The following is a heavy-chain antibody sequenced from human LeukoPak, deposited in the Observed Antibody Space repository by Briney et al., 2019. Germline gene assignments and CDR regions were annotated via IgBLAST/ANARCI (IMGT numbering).Heavy chain of an antibody. J-gene: IGHJ5*02. CDR2: VYHSGNT. D-gene: IGHD4-17*01. CDR1: GASISHYY. Sequence: KTSETLSLTCTVSGASISHYYWNWIRQPPGKRLEWIGSVYHSGNTNYNPSLGSRVIMSVDTSKNQFSLELTSLTATDTAVYYCARRISGDYGNWLDPWGQGILVTVSS. V-gene: IGHV4-59*01. CDR3: ARRISGDYGNWLDP.